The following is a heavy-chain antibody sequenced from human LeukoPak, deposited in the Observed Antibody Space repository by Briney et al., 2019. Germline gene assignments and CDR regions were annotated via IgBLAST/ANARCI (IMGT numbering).Heavy chain of an antibody. CDR3: VRDRSYRYFDF. Sequence: GGSLRLSCAASGFTFDDYAMHWVRQAPGKGLEWISAISWNSDSVGYADSVKGRFTISRDNSKYTLWLQMNSLRAEDTAMYYCVRDRSYRYFDFWGPGTPVTVSS. J-gene: IGHJ4*02. D-gene: IGHD2-2*02. CDR1: GFTFDDYA. CDR2: ISWNSDSV. V-gene: IGHV3-9*01.